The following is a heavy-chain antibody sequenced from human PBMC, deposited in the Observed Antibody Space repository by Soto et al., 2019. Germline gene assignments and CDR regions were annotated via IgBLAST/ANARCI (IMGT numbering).Heavy chain of an antibody. CDR3: ARVGCSSTSCSTLRGNWFDP. V-gene: IGHV1-18*01. J-gene: IGHJ5*02. D-gene: IGHD2-2*01. Sequence: ASVKVSCKASGSTFTSYGISWVRQAPGQGLEWMGWISAYNGNTNYAQKLQGRVTMTTDTSTSTAYMELRSLRSDDTAVYYCARVGCSSTSCSTLRGNWFDPWGQGTLVTVSS. CDR1: GSTFTSYG. CDR2: ISAYNGNT.